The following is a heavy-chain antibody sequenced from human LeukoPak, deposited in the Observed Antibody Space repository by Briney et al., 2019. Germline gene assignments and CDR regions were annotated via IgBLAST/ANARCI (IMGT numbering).Heavy chain of an antibody. Sequence: GGSLRLPCAASGFTFSRYAMSWVRQAPGKGLEWVSDICGSSYTTYYTDSVKGRYTISRDNSKNTLYLQMTSLRAEYRAVYYIAKNRGGSCCFAVDYWGQGSLVTVSS. CDR3: AKNRGGSCCFAVDY. V-gene: IGHV3-23*01. CDR2: ICGSSYTT. D-gene: IGHD2-15*01. J-gene: IGHJ4*02. CDR1: GFTFSRYA.